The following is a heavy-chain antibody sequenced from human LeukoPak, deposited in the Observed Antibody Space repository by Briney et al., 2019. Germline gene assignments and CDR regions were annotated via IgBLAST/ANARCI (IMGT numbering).Heavy chain of an antibody. V-gene: IGHV3-23*01. CDR3: AKDLGYCSGGSC. D-gene: IGHD2-15*01. CDR1: GFAFDFRVSG. CDR2: ISGSGGST. J-gene: IGHJ4*02. Sequence: GGSLRLSCVASGFAFDFRVSGMHWARQAPGKGLEWVSAISGSGGSTYYADSVKGRFTISRDNSKNTLYLQMNSLRAEDTAVYYCAKDLGYCSGGSCWGQGTLVTVSS.